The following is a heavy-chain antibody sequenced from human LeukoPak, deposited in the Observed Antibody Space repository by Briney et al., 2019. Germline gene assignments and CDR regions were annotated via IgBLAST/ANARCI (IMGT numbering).Heavy chain of an antibody. Sequence: KPGGSLRLSCAASGFTFSSYSMNWVRQAPGKGLELVSSISSSSSYIYYADSVKGRFTISRDNAKNSLYLQMNSLRAEDTAVYYCAREGYGDYDRSYWGQGTLVTVSS. D-gene: IGHD4-17*01. CDR1: GFTFSSYS. V-gene: IGHV3-21*01. J-gene: IGHJ4*02. CDR2: ISSSSSYI. CDR3: AREGYGDYDRSY.